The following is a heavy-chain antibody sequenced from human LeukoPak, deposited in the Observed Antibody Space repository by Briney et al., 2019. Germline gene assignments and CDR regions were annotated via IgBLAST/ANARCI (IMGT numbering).Heavy chain of an antibody. CDR2: IYYSGST. V-gene: IGHV4-59*01. J-gene: IGHJ4*02. CDR3: ARGRTAMVTRGPFDY. D-gene: IGHD5-18*01. Sequence: SETLSLTCTVSGGSISSYYWSWIRQPPGKGLEWIGYIYYSGSTNYNPSLKSRVTISVGTSKNQFSLKLSSVTAADTAVYYCARGRTAMVTRGPFDYWGQGTLVTVSS. CDR1: GGSISSYY.